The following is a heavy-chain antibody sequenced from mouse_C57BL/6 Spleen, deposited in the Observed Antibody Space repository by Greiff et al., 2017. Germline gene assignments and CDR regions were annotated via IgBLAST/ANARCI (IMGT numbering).Heavy chain of an antibody. J-gene: IGHJ1*03. Sequence: EVKLVESGGGLVKPGGSLKLSCAASGFTFSDYGLHWVRQAPEKGLEWVAYISSGSSTIYYADTVKGRFTISRANAKNTLFLQMTSLRSEDTAMYYCARPPYYYGSSYWYFDVWGTGTTVTVSS. CDR3: ARPPYYYGSSYWYFDV. CDR1: GFTFSDYG. D-gene: IGHD1-1*01. V-gene: IGHV5-17*01. CDR2: ISSGSSTI.